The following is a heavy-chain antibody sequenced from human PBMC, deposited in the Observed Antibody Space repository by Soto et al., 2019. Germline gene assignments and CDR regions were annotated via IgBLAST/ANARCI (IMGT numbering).Heavy chain of an antibody. J-gene: IGHJ4*02. CDR1: GFTFSSYW. CDR3: AREGNFYDTSGFYSD. CDR2: IKQDGSDK. V-gene: IGHV3-7*03. D-gene: IGHD3-22*01. Sequence: LRLSCAASGFTFSSYWMNWVRQAPGKGLEWVANIKQDGSDKYYVDSVKGRFTISRDNAKKSLYLQMNSLRAEDTAMYYCAREGNFYDTSGFYSDWGQGTLVTVSS.